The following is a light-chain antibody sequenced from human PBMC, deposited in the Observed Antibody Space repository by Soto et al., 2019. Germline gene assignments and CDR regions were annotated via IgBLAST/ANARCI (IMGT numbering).Light chain of an antibody. J-gene: IGLJ1*01. V-gene: IGLV2-14*01. CDR3: SSYTSSSTLV. CDR2: EVS. CDR1: SSDVGGYNY. Sequence: QSVLTQPASVSGSPGQSNTISCPGTSSDVGGYNYVSWYQQHPGKAPKLKIYEVSNRPSGVSNRFSGSKSGNTASLTISGLQAEDDTDYSCSSYTSSSTLVFGTGTKVTVL.